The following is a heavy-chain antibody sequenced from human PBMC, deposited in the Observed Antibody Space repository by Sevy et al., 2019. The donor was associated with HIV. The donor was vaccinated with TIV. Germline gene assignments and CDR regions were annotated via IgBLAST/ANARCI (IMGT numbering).Heavy chain of an antibody. CDR2: ISGSGGST. CDR1: GFTFSSYA. CDR3: ATDRATEYEFSPWGYFDY. Sequence: GGSLRLSCAASGFTFSSYAMSWVRQAPGKGLEWVSAISGSGGSTYYADSVKGRFTISRDNSKNTMYLQMNSLRAEDTAVYYCATDRATEYEFSPWGYFDYWGQGTLVTVSS. J-gene: IGHJ4*02. V-gene: IGHV3-23*01. D-gene: IGHD3-3*01.